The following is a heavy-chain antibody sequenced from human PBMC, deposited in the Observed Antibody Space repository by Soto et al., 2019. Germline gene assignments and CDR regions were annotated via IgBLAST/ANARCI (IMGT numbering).Heavy chain of an antibody. V-gene: IGHV6-1*01. CDR3: ARDAEGPWDSCGFEI. D-gene: IGHD3-22*01. CDR2: TYYRSKWYN. J-gene: IGHJ3*02. Sequence: SQTLSLTCAISGDSVPSNSAAWNWIRQSPSRGLEWLGRTYYRSKWYNDYAVSVKSRITINPDTSTNQFSLQLNSVAPEDTAVYYGARDAEGPWDSCGFEIWGQGRMVSV. CDR1: GDSVPSNSAA.